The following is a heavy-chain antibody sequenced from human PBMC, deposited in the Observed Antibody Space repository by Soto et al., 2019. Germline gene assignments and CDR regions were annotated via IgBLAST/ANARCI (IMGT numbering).Heavy chain of an antibody. J-gene: IGHJ3*02. CDR2: IYYSGST. CDR3: ARHPKYYYEGNDAFDI. CDR1: GGSISSSSYY. V-gene: IGHV4-39*01. Sequence: QLQLQESGPGLVKPSETLSLTCTVSGGSISSSSYYWGWIRQPPGKGLEWIGSIYYSGSTYYNPSLKSRVTISVDTSKNQFSLKLSSVTAADTAVYYCARHPKYYYEGNDAFDIWGQGTMVTVSS. D-gene: IGHD3-22*01.